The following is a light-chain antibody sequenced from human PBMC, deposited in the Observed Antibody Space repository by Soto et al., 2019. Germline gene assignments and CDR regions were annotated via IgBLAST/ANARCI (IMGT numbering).Light chain of an antibody. J-gene: IGKJ3*01. CDR3: QQYETFTGA. V-gene: IGKV1-5*01. CDR1: QRVSGW. Sequence: DIHMTKSPSTLSASYGARVPVTCRARQRVSGWLAWYQQDPGEAPKLLIYVASALPRGVPSSFSGSGSGTQFTLTIASLQPYDFATYNGQQYETFTGAFGPGA. CDR2: VAS.